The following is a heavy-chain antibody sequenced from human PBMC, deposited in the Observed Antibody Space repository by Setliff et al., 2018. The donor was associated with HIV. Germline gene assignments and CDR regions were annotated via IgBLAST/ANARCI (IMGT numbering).Heavy chain of an antibody. D-gene: IGHD2-8*01. J-gene: IGHJ4*02. CDR2: IYSNGKT. CDR1: GGSISSRSYY. V-gene: IGHV4-61*02. Sequence: SETLSLTCTVSGGSISSRSYYWSWLRQPAGKGLEWIGRIYSNGKTDYNPSLKSRVTISEDTSKNQFSLKVNAVTAADTAMYLCARESPDGLDYWGQGSLVTVSS. CDR3: ARESPDGLDY.